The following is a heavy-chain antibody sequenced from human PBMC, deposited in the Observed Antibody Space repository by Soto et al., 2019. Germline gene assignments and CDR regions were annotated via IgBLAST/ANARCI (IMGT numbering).Heavy chain of an antibody. J-gene: IGHJ2*01. CDR3: ARFNWYFDL. Sequence: QVQLQESGPGLVKPSETRSLTCTVSGGSISSYYWSWIRQPPGKGLEWIGYIYYSGSTNYNPSLKXRXTXPVDTSKNQFSLKLSSVTAADTAVYYCARFNWYFDLWGRGTLVTVSS. V-gene: IGHV4-59*08. CDR1: GGSISSYY. CDR2: IYYSGST.